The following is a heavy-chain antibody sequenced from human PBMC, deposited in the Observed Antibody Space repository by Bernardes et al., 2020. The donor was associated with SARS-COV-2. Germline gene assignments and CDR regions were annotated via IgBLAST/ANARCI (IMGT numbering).Heavy chain of an antibody. J-gene: IGHJ6*02. V-gene: IGHV3-30-3*01. CDR1: GFTFSSYA. Sequence: GGSLRLSCAASGFTFSSYAMHWVRQAPGKGLEWVAVISYDGSNKYYADSVKGRFTISRDNSKNTLYLQMNSLRAEDTAVYYCARGDCSSTSCYAGVGPYYYYYGMDVWGQGTTVTVSS. CDR3: ARGDCSSTSCYAGVGPYYYYYGMDV. CDR2: ISYDGSNK. D-gene: IGHD2-2*01.